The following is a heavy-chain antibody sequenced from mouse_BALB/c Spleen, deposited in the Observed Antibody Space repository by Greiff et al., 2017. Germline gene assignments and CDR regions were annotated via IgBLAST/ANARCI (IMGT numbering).Heavy chain of an antibody. CDR2: ISSGGST. D-gene: IGHD1-1*01. J-gene: IGHJ4*01. Sequence: EVMLVESGGGLVKPGGSLKLSCAASGFTFSSYAMSWVRQTPEKRLEWVASISSGGSTYYPDSVKGRFTISRDNARNILYLQMSSLRSEDTAMYYCARGGYYYGSSSHYYAMDYWGQGTSVTVSS. CDR1: GFTFSSYA. V-gene: IGHV5-6-5*01. CDR3: ARGGYYYGSSSHYYAMDY.